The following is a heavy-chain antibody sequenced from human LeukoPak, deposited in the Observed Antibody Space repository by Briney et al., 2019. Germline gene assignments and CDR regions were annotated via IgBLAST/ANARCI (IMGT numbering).Heavy chain of an antibody. CDR3: ARDLYSSRTNDAFVI. CDR2: ISCGST. D-gene: IGHD6-13*01. J-gene: IGHJ3*02. Sequence: PSETLSLTCTVSGGSIRRSSYYWGWIRQPPGKGLQWIGSISCGSTYYNPSLKSRVTISLDTSKNQISLKVSSVTAADTAVYYCARDLYSSRTNDAFVIWGQGTMVTVSS. CDR1: GGSIRRSSYY. V-gene: IGHV4-39*07.